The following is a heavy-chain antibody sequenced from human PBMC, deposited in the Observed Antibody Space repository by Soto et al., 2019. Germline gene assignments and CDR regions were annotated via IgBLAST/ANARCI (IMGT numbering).Heavy chain of an antibody. CDR2: IKSKRDGGTT. Sequence: HLVESGGDLVKPGGSLRLSCAASGFMLSSAWMSWVRQAPGKGLEWVGRIKSKRDGGTTDYAPPVKGRFVISRDDSKNTLYLQMNSLKTDDTAVYYCVEGWNDFWGQGTLVAVSS. J-gene: IGHJ4*02. D-gene: IGHD1-1*01. CDR3: VEGWNDF. V-gene: IGHV3-15*01. CDR1: GFMLSSAW.